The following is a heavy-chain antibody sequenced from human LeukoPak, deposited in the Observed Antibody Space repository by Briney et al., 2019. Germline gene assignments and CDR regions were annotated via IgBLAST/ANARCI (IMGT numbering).Heavy chain of an antibody. Sequence: GGSLRLSCAASGFTFDGYGMYWVRQAPGKGLEWVSGITWNSDDMAYADSVKGRFTISRDNAKNCLYLQMNSLRAKDTAVYYCATPERYSYGRGDYYYYMDVWGKGTTVTVSS. J-gene: IGHJ6*03. V-gene: IGHV3-9*01. CDR2: ITWNSDDM. D-gene: IGHD5-18*01. CDR3: ATPERYSYGRGDYYYYMDV. CDR1: GFTFDGYG.